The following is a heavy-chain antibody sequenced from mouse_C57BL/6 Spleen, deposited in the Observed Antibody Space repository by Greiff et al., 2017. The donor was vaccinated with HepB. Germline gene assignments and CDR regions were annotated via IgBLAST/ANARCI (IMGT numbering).Heavy chain of an antibody. CDR1: GYTFTSYW. Sequence: QVQLKQPGAELVKPGASVKLSCKASGYTFTSYWMHWVKQRPGQGLEWIGMIHPNSGSTNYNEKFKSKATLTVDKSSSTAYMQLSSLTSEDSAVYYCARGQCPTVFDYWGQGTTLTVSS. CDR2: IHPNSGST. CDR3: ARGQCPTVFDY. J-gene: IGHJ2*01. D-gene: IGHD4-1*02. V-gene: IGHV1-64*01.